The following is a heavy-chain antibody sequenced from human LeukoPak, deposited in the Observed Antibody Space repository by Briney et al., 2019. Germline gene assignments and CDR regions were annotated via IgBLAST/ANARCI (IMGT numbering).Heavy chain of an antibody. D-gene: IGHD6-19*01. V-gene: IGHV4-59*08. CDR1: GGSISSYY. CDR2: IYYSGST. CDR3: ARHGYSSGWYSWSPHWYFDL. Sequence: SETLSLTCTVSGGSISSYYWSWIRQPPGNGLEWIGYIYYSGSTNYNPSLKSRVTISVDTSKNQFSLKLSSVTAADTAVYYCARHGYSSGWYSWSPHWYFDLWGRGTLVTVSS. J-gene: IGHJ2*01.